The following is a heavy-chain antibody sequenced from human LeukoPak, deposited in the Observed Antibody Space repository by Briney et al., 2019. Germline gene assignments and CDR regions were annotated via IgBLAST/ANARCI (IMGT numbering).Heavy chain of an antibody. CDR3: ARLPTGAYCGGDCYPAAFDI. CDR1: GGSISSYY. V-gene: IGHV4-59*01. Sequence: SETLSLTCTVSGGSISSYYWSWIRQPPPQGLEWIGYIYYSGSTNYNPSLLSRVTISVDTSKNQFSLKLSSVTAADTAVYYCARLPTGAYCGGDCYPAAFDIWGEGTMVTVSS. CDR2: IYYSGST. D-gene: IGHD2-21*02. J-gene: IGHJ3*02.